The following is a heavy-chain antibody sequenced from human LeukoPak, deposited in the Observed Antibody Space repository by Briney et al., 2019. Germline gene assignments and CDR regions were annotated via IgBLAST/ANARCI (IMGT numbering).Heavy chain of an antibody. J-gene: IGHJ6*03. V-gene: IGHV1-8*01. CDR3: ARGIVVVPAAMDYYYMDV. Sequence: ASVKVSCKASGYTFTSYDINWVRQATGQGLEWMGWMNPNSGNTGYAQKLQGRVTMTTDTSTSTAYMELRSLRSDDTAVYYCARGIVVVPAAMDYYYMDVWGKGTTVTVSS. D-gene: IGHD2-2*01. CDR1: GYTFTSYD. CDR2: MNPNSGNT.